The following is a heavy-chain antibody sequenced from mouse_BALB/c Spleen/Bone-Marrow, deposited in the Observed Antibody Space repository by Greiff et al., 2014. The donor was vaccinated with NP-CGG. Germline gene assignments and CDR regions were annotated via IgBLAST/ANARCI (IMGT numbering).Heavy chain of an antibody. D-gene: IGHD1-1*01. V-gene: IGHV1-5*01. Sequence: EVQLQESGTVLARPGASVKMSCKASGYSFTSYWMHWVKQRPGQGLEWIGGIYPGNSDTSYNQKFKGKAKLTAVTSASTAYMELSSLTNEDSAVYYWIRDYGYVMDYWGQGTSVTVSS. CDR1: GYSFTSYW. CDR2: IYPGNSDT. CDR3: IRDYGYVMDY. J-gene: IGHJ4*01.